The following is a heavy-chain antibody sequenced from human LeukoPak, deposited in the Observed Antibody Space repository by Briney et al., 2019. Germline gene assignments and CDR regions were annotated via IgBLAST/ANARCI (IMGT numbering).Heavy chain of an antibody. Sequence: SETLSLTCTVSGGSISGYYWMWIRQPPGKGLEWIGYIHYTGSTNYNPSLKSRVTMSVDTSKNQFSLNLNSVTAADTAVYFCTRETPGMGHFDSWGQGTPVTVSS. CDR2: IHYTGST. V-gene: IGHV4-59*08. CDR3: TRETPGMGHFDS. CDR1: GGSISGYY. D-gene: IGHD6-13*01. J-gene: IGHJ4*02.